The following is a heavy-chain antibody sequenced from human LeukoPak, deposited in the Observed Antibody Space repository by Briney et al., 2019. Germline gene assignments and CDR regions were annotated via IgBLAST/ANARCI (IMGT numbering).Heavy chain of an antibody. CDR2: ISGSGGST. D-gene: IGHD3-10*01. CDR3: AKIWFGELRTFDY. V-gene: IGHV3-23*01. Sequence: GGSLRLSCAASGFTFSSYAMSWVRQAPGKGLEWVSAISGSGGSTYYADSVKGRFTISRDNSKNTLYLQMDSLRAEDTAVYYCAKIWFGELRTFDYWGQGTLVTVSS. CDR1: GFTFSSYA. J-gene: IGHJ4*02.